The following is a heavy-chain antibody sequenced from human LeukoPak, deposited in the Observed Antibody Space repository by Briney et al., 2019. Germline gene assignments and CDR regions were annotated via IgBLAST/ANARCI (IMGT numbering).Heavy chain of an antibody. CDR2: ISGSGGST. V-gene: IGHV3-23*01. D-gene: IGHD3-3*01. CDR3: AKGDPDFWSGLYYFDY. J-gene: IGHJ4*02. CDR1: GFTFSSYA. Sequence: GGSLRLSCAASGFTFSSYAMSWVRHAPGKGLEWVSAISGSGGSTYYADSVKGRFTISRDNSKNTLYLQMNSLRAEDTAIYYCAKGDPDFWSGLYYFDYWSQGTLVTVSS.